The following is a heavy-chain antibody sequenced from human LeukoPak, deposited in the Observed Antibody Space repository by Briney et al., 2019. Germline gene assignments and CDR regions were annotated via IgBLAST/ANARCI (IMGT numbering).Heavy chain of an antibody. CDR2: IYYSGST. CDR1: DGSISSSSYY. D-gene: IGHD4-17*01. CDR3: ARLLRDYGDYTDY. Sequence: SETLSLTCTVSDGSISSSSYYWGWIRQPPGKGLEWIGSIYYSGSTYYNPSLKSRVTISVDTSKNQFSLKLSSVTAADTAVYYCARLLRDYGDYTDYWGQGTLVTVSS. V-gene: IGHV4-39*01. J-gene: IGHJ4*02.